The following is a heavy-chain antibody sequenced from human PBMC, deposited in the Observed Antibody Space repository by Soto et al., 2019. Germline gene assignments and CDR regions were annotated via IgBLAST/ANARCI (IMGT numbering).Heavy chain of an antibody. J-gene: IGHJ6*02. Sequence: GGSLRLSCAASGFTFSSYWMSWVRQAPGKGLEWVANIKQDGSEKYYVDSVKGRFTISRDNAKNSLYLQMNSLRAEDTAVYYCARDLLGVTTRGGMDVWGQGTTVTVSS. CDR2: IKQDGSEK. CDR1: GFTFSSYW. D-gene: IGHD4-17*01. CDR3: ARDLLGVTTRGGMDV. V-gene: IGHV3-7*05.